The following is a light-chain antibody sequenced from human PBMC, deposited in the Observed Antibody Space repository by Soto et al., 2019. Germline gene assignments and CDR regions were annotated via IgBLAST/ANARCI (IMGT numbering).Light chain of an antibody. Sequence: EIVLTQCPASLSLSPGERATLSCRASQSVDSYLVWYQQKPGQAPRLLIFGASNRATGIPARFSGSGSGTDFTLTINSLEPDDFAVYYCQQRDSWPITFGQGTRLEIK. V-gene: IGKV3-11*01. CDR3: QQRDSWPIT. CDR1: QSVDSY. J-gene: IGKJ5*01. CDR2: GAS.